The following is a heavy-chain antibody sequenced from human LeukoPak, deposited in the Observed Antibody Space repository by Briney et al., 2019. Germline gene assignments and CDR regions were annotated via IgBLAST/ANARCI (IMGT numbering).Heavy chain of an antibody. V-gene: IGHV4-34*01. CDR2: INHSGST. CDR3: ARGYSSGWYSTRGRFDC. J-gene: IGHJ4*02. CDR1: GGSFSGYY. D-gene: IGHD6-19*01. Sequence: SETLSLTCAVYGGSFSGYYWSWSRQPPGKGLEWIGEINHSGSTNYNPSLKSRVTLSVDTSKNQFSLKLSSVTAADTAVYYCARGYSSGWYSTRGRFDCWGQGTLVTVSS.